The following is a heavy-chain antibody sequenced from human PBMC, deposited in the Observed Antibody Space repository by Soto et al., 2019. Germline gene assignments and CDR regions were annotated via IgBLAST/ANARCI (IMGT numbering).Heavy chain of an antibody. CDR2: IKSKTDGGTT. Sequence: GGSLRLSCAASGFTFSNAWMNWVRQAPGKGLEWVGRIKSKTDGGTTDYAAPVKGRFTISRDDSKNTLYLQMNSLKTEDTAVYYCTAENYDFWSGYMYYFDYWGQGTLVTVSS. CDR3: TAENYDFWSGYMYYFDY. V-gene: IGHV3-15*07. J-gene: IGHJ4*02. D-gene: IGHD3-3*01. CDR1: GFTFSNAW.